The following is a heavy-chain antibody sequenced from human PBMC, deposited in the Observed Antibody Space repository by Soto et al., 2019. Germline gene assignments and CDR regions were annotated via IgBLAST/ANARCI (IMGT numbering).Heavy chain of an antibody. J-gene: IGHJ3*02. CDR2: IIPIFGTA. D-gene: IGHD1-26*01. CDR1: GGTFSSYA. Sequence: QVQLVQSGAEVKKPGSSVKVSCKASGGTFSSYAISWVRQAPGQGLEWMGGIIPIFGTANYAQKFQGRVTINEDESTSTADLELSSLRAEETAVYYCASLSSGVVGDSFAIWGERTMVTVS. CDR3: ASLSSGVVGDSFAI. V-gene: IGHV1-69*12.